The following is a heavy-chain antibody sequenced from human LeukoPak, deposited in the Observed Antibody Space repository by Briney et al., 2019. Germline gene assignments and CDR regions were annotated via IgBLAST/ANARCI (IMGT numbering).Heavy chain of an antibody. V-gene: IGHV1-69*13. CDR3: ARWDHYYDSSGQQYYFDY. J-gene: IGHJ4*02. D-gene: IGHD3-22*01. CDR2: IIPIFGTA. Sequence: SVKVSCKDSGGTFSSYAISWVRQAPGQGLKWMGGIIPIFGTANYAQKFQGRVTITADESTSTAYMELSSLRSEDTAVYYCARWDHYYDSSGQQYYFDYWGQGTLVTVSS. CDR1: GGTFSSYA.